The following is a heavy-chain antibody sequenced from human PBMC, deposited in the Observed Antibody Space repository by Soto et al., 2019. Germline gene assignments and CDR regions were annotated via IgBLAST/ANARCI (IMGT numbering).Heavy chain of an antibody. V-gene: IGHV1-18*01. D-gene: IGHD5-12*01. J-gene: IGHJ6*02. CDR3: ARDFAFVGGYNSYYYYYGMDV. Sequence: VSCKASGYTFTSYGISWVRQAPGQGLEWMGWISAYNGNTNYAQKLQGRVTMTTDTSTSTAYMELRSLRSDDTAVYYCARDFAFVGGYNSYYYYYGMDVWGQGTTVTVSS. CDR1: GYTFTSYG. CDR2: ISAYNGNT.